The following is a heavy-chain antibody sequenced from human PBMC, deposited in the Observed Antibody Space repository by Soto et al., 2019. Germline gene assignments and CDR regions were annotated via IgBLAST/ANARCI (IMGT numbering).Heavy chain of an antibody. CDR3: ARLYCSGGSCNSISWFDP. Sequence: SETLSLTCTVSGGSISSGDYYWSWIRQPPGKGLEWIGYIYYSGSTYYNPSLKSRVTISVDTSKNQFSLKLSSVTAADTAVYYCARLYCSGGSCNSISWFDPWGQGTLVTVSS. CDR1: GGSISSGDYY. J-gene: IGHJ5*02. V-gene: IGHV4-30-4*01. CDR2: IYYSGST. D-gene: IGHD2-15*01.